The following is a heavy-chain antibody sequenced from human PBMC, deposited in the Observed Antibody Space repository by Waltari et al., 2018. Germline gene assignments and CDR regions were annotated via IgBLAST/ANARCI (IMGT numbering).Heavy chain of an antibody. Sequence: QLQLQESGPGLVKPSETLSLTCTVSGGSFSSSFYYWGWIRQPPAKGLEWIGSIYYRGTTYYNPSLKSRVTISVDTSKNQFSLKLSSVTAADTAVYYCARPLRDSYYYGMDVWGQGTTVTVSS. V-gene: IGHV4-39*01. CDR1: GGSFSSSFYY. CDR2: IYYRGTT. D-gene: IGHD2-15*01. CDR3: ARPLRDSYYYGMDV. J-gene: IGHJ6*02.